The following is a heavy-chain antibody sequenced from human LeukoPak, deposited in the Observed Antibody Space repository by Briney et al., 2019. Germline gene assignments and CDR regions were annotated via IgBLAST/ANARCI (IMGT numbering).Heavy chain of an antibody. CDR3: AREGLRDSSTSSLVDP. J-gene: IGHJ5*02. CDR1: GGSFSGYY. D-gene: IGHD2-2*01. V-gene: IGHV4-34*01. Sequence: SETLSLTCAVYGGSFSGYYWSWIRQPPRKGLEWIGEINHSGSTNYNPSLKSRVTISVDTSKNQFSLKLSSVTAADTAVYYCAREGLRDSSTSSLVDPWGQGTLVTVSS. CDR2: INHSGST.